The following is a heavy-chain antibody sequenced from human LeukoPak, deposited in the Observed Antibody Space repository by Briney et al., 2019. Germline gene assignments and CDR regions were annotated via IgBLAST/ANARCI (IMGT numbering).Heavy chain of an antibody. J-gene: IGHJ5*02. CDR3: ARRLTQYDCFDP. CDR1: GDSFSTNSAT. Sequence: SQTLSLTCAISGDSFSTNSATWNWIRQSPSRGLEWLGRTYHRSTWYNDYAVSVRGRITVNPDTSKNQFSLHLNSVTPEDTAVYYCARRLTQYDCFDPWGQGILVTVSS. D-gene: IGHD2-2*01. V-gene: IGHV6-1*01. CDR2: TYHRSTWYN.